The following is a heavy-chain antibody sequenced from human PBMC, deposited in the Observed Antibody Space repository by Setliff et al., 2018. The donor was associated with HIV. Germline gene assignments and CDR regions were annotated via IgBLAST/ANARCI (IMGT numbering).Heavy chain of an antibody. J-gene: IGHJ6*03. Sequence: SETLSLTCAVYGGSFSGYYRSWIRQPPGKGLEWTGEINHSGSTNYNPSLKSRVTISVDTSKNQFSLRLSSVTAADTAVYYCARGRDYYGSGSYFNGRANSYYFMDVWGKGTTVTVSS. D-gene: IGHD3-10*01. V-gene: IGHV4-34*01. CDR3: ARGRDYYGSGSYFNGRANSYYFMDV. CDR1: GGSFSGYY. CDR2: INHSGST.